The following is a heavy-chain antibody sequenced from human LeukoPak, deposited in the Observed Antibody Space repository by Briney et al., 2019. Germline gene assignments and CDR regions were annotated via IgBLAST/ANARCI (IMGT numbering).Heavy chain of an antibody. CDR3: AREKYGVDADVFDI. J-gene: IGHJ3*02. V-gene: IGHV1-2*02. Sequence: ASVKVSCKPSGYTSTDYYLHWVRHAPEQGVEWMGWINPDSGGTKFARKFQDRITKITDRTISTAYMELNRMRFDDTAIYCCAREKYGVDADVFDIWGQGTMVTVSS. CDR1: GYTSTDYY. CDR2: INPDSGGT. D-gene: IGHD2-8*01.